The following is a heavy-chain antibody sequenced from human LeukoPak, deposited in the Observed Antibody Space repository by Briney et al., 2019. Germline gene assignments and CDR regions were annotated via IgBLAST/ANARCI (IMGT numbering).Heavy chain of an antibody. CDR1: GFTFSSYA. CDR3: SKLNLGDCSGGSCYPSDY. Sequence: AGGSLRLSCAGSGFTFSSYAMRWVRQAPGKGLEWVSTITGSDSGTNYADSVKGRFTISRDNSKNTLYLQMSSLRAADTAIYYCSKLNLGDCSGGSCYPSDYWGQGTLVTVSS. V-gene: IGHV3-23*01. D-gene: IGHD2-15*01. J-gene: IGHJ4*02. CDR2: ITGSDSGT.